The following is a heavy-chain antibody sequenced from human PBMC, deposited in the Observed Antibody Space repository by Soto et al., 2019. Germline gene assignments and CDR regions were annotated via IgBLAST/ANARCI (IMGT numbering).Heavy chain of an antibody. V-gene: IGHV1-18*01. J-gene: IGHJ5*02. CDR2: ISAYNGNT. CDR1: GYTFTSYG. Sequence: ASVKVSCKASGYTFTSYGISWVRQAPGQGLEWMGWISAYNGNTNYAQKLQGRVTMTTDTSTSTAYMELRSLRSDDTAVYYCAREIAYCGGDCYSVHWFDPWGQGTLVTVSS. D-gene: IGHD2-21*02. CDR3: AREIAYCGGDCYSVHWFDP.